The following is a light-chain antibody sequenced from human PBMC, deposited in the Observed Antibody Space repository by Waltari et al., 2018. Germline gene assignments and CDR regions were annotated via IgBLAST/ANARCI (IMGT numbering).Light chain of an antibody. J-gene: IGKJ2*01. Sequence: LAVSLGERATINCKSSQSVLYSSNNKNYLAWYQQKPGQPPKLLIYWASTRESGVPDRFSGSGSGTDFTLTISSLQAEDVAVYYCQQYYSTPQTFGQGTKLEIK. CDR2: WAS. CDR1: QSVLYSSNNKNY. V-gene: IGKV4-1*01. CDR3: QQYYSTPQT.